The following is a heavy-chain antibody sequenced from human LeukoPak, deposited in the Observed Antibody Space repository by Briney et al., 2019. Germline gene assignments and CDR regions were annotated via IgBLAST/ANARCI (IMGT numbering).Heavy chain of an antibody. Sequence: ASVKVSCKASGYTFTSYYMHWVRQAPGQGLEWMGIINPSGGSTGYAQKFQGRVTMTRSTSMSTAYMELSSLRSEDTAVYYCARGPPNWGYDYWGQGTLVTVSS. V-gene: IGHV1-46*01. CDR3: ARGPPNWGYDY. J-gene: IGHJ4*02. CDR2: INPSGGST. D-gene: IGHD7-27*01. CDR1: GYTFTSYY.